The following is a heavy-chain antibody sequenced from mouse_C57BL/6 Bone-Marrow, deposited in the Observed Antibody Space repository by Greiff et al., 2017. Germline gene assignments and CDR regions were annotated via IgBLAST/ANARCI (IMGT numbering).Heavy chain of an antibody. CDR2: VYPYNGGT. V-gene: IGHV1-36*01. CDR1: GFTFTDYY. Sequence: EVQLQQSGPVLVKPGPSVKISCKASGFTFTDYYMHWVKQSPGKSLEWIGLVYPYNGGTSYNQKFKGKATLTVDTSSSTAYMELNSLTSEDSAVYYCAHSYPSYDGYILYAMDYWGQGTSVTVSS. J-gene: IGHJ4*01. CDR3: AHSYPSYDGYILYAMDY. D-gene: IGHD2-3*01.